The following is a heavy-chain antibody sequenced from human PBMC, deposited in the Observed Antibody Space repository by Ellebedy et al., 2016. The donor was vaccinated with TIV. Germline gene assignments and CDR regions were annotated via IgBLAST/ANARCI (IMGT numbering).Heavy chain of an antibody. D-gene: IGHD3-10*01. CDR3: ARGRKDYYGSGSYGLHAFDI. CDR1: GYTFTSYY. CDR2: INPSGGST. V-gene: IGHV1-46*01. J-gene: IGHJ3*02. Sequence: AASVKVSCKASGYTFTSYYMHWVRQAPGQGLEWMGIINPSGGSTSYAQKFQGRVTMTRDTSTSTVYMELSSLRSEDTAVYYCARGRKDYYGSGSYGLHAFDIWGQGTMVTVSS.